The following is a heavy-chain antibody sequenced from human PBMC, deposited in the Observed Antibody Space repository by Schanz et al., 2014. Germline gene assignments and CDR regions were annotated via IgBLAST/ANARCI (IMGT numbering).Heavy chain of an antibody. CDR2: INPTTGNP. J-gene: IGHJ6*02. CDR3: ARARYGLDV. Sequence: QLVQSGSEFRKPGASVKVSCKASGYIFSSYAIHWVRQAPGQGLEWMGWINPTTGNPGYAQGFTGRFVFSFDTSVSTAYLQISGLKAADNAVYYCARARYGLDVWGQGTTVTVSS. CDR1: GYIFSSYA. V-gene: IGHV7-4-1*02.